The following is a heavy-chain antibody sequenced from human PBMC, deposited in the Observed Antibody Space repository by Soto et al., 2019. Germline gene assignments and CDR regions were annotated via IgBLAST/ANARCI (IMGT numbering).Heavy chain of an antibody. J-gene: IGHJ6*02. CDR2: IFYTGST. Sequence: SETLCVTWSVSGGSISSGDYYWSWIRQSPGTGLEWIGYIFYTGSTYYNPSLRSRLAISVDTSKNQFSLKLSSVTAADAAVYYCAREPLKWYGMDVWGQGTTVTVSS. D-gene: IGHD1-26*01. CDR1: GGSISSGDYY. V-gene: IGHV4-30-4*01. CDR3: AREPLKWYGMDV.